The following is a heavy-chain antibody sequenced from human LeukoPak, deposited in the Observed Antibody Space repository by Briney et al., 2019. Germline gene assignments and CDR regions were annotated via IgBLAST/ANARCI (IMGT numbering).Heavy chain of an antibody. D-gene: IGHD3-22*01. CDR3: ARDYDSSGYYNY. Sequence: GGSLRLSCAASGFTVSSNYMSWVRQAPGKGLEWVSVIYSGGSTYYADSVKGRFTISRDNSKNTLYLQMNSLRAEDTAVYYCARDYDSSGYYNYWGQGTLVTVSS. CDR2: IYSGGST. V-gene: IGHV3-66*01. J-gene: IGHJ4*02. CDR1: GFTVSSNY.